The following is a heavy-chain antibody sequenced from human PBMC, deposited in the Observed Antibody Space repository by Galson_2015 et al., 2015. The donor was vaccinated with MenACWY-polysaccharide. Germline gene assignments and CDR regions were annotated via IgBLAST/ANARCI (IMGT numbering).Heavy chain of an antibody. J-gene: IGHJ4*02. CDR1: GFTFSNFW. Sequence: SLRLSCAAAGFTFSNFWMSWVRQAPGMGLEWVANINQDGREVYYVDSVKGRFAISRDNPKNSLYLQMNSLRPEDTAVYYCARYVTTGGQIRYFDYWGQGALVTVPS. D-gene: IGHD3-22*01. CDR2: INQDGREV. CDR3: ARYVTTGGQIRYFDY. V-gene: IGHV3-7*01.